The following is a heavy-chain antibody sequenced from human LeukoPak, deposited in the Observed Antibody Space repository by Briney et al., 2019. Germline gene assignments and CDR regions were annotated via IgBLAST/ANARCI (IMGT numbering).Heavy chain of an antibody. CDR2: IYYSGST. J-gene: IGHJ4*02. CDR3: ARDSRGRKPTTDDY. Sequence: SETLSLTCTVSGGSVSSGSYYWSWIRQPPGKGLEWIGYIYYSGSTNYNPSLKSRVTISVDTSKNQFSLKLSSVTAADTAVYYCARDSRGRKPTTDDYWGQGTMVTASS. V-gene: IGHV4-61*01. D-gene: IGHD1-26*01. CDR1: GGSVSSGSYY.